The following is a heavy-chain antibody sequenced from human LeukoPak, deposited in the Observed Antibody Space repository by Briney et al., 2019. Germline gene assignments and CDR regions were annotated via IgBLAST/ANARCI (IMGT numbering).Heavy chain of an antibody. Sequence: PSETLSLTCTFSGGSISYYYWTWIRQPPGKGLEWIGYIYYSGSTNYNPSLKSRVTISVDTSKNQFSLKLSSVTAADTAVYYCARAFYPGYYSYMAVWGKGTTVTVSS. CDR3: ARAFYPGYYSYMAV. CDR1: GGSISYYY. CDR2: IYYSGST. D-gene: IGHD3-3*02. V-gene: IGHV4-59*12. J-gene: IGHJ6*03.